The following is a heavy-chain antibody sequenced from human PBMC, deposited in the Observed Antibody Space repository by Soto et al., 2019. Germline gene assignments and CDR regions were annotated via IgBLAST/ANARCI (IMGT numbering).Heavy chain of an antibody. CDR3: ARGPNHGDYIDH. D-gene: IGHD4-17*01. V-gene: IGHV3-48*02. J-gene: IGHJ4*02. CDR2: FNSGSNTI. CDR1: GLIFSAYS. Sequence: SLRLSCAASGLIFSAYSMVWVRQAPGKGLEWVSYFNSGSNTIYYADSVRGRFTISRDNAKNSLWLQLSSLREQDTAVYFCARGPNHGDYIDHWGQGTLVTVSS.